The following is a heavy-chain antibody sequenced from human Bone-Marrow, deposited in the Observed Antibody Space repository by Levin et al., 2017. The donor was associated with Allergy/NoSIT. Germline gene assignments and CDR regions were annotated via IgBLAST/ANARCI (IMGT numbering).Heavy chain of an antibody. CDR1: GFSLSDYT. J-gene: IGHJ5*02. V-gene: IGHV3-21*06. CDR3: ARDQDYGFLTGLGWFDP. CDR2: ISGSSSYI. Sequence: GGSLRLSCLGSGFSLSDYTMNWVRQAPGRGLEWVASISGSSSYIFYADSIKGRFTVSRDNAENSVYLQMNGLRVDDTAVYFCARDQDYGFLTGLGWFDPWGQGTLVTVSS. D-gene: IGHD3-9*01.